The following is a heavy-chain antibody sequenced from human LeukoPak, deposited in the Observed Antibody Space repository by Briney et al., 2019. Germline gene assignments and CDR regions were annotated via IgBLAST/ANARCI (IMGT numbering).Heavy chain of an antibody. D-gene: IGHD3-9*01. Sequence: GGSLRLSCAASGFTFSDYYMSWIRQAPGKGLEWVSYISSSGSTIYYADSVKGRFTISRDNAKNSLYLQMNSLRVEDTAVYYCAKRLGSNDNAFDIWGQGTMVTVSS. CDR3: AKRLGSNDNAFDI. CDR1: GFTFSDYY. V-gene: IGHV3-11*01. J-gene: IGHJ3*02. CDR2: ISSSGSTI.